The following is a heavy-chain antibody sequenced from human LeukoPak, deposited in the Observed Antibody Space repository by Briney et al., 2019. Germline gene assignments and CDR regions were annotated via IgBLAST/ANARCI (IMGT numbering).Heavy chain of an antibody. V-gene: IGHV4-34*01. Sequence: SETLSLICAVYGGSFSGYYCSWIRQPPGKGLEWIGEINHSGSTNYNPSPKSRVTISVDTSKNQFSLKLSSVTAADTAVYYCARGRKNYDILTGWSQVHFDYWGQGTLVTVSS. J-gene: IGHJ4*02. CDR3: ARGRKNYDILTGWSQVHFDY. CDR2: INHSGST. D-gene: IGHD3-9*01. CDR1: GGSFSGYY.